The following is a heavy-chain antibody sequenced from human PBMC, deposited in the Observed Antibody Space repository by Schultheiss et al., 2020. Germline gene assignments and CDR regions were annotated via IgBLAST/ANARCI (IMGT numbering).Heavy chain of an antibody. CDR2: INHSGST. J-gene: IGHJ4*02. D-gene: IGHD2-21*02. V-gene: IGHV4-34*01. CDR3: ARMRVTRRVDY. Sequence: SATLSLTCAVYGGSFSGYYWSWIRQPPGKGLEWIGEINHSGSTNYNPSLKSRVTISVDTSKNQFSLKLSSVTAADTAVYYCARMRVTRRVDYWGQGTLVNVSS. CDR1: GGSFSGYY.